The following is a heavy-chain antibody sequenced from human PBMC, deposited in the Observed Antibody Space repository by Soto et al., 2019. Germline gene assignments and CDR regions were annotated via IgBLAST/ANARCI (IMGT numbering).Heavy chain of an antibody. V-gene: IGHV3-30*18. CDR1: GFTFSSYG. J-gene: IGHJ6*02. D-gene: IGHD2-2*01. Sequence: GGSLRLSCAASGFTFSSYGMHWVRQAPGKGLEWVAVISYDGSNKYYADSVKGRFTISRDNSKNTLYLQMNSLRAEDTAVYYCAKDRNLGYCSSTSCYEEPVSGLSGMDVWGQGTTVTVSS. CDR3: AKDRNLGYCSSTSCYEEPVSGLSGMDV. CDR2: ISYDGSNK.